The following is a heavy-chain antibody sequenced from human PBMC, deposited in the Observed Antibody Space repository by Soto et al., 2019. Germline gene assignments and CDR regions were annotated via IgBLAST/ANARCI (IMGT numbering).Heavy chain of an antibody. CDR2: TSYDGTTK. V-gene: IGHV3-30*03. Sequence: QVQLVESGGGVVQPGGSQRLSCVASGFSFGTYAMHWVRQAPGKGLEWVGVTSYDGTTKYYADSVKGRFTISRDNSLNTVYLQMDSLAAEDSAVYYCARRTSSGGSVGYNFDYWGQGTLVTVSS. D-gene: IGHD3-10*01. CDR1: GFSFGTYA. J-gene: IGHJ4*02. CDR3: ARRTSSGGSVGYNFDY.